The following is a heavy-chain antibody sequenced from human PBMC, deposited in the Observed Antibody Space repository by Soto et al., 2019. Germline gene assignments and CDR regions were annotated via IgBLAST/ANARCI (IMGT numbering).Heavy chain of an antibody. V-gene: IGHV4-39*01. D-gene: IGHD4-17*01. J-gene: IGHJ2*01. CDR2: IYYSGST. CDR1: GGSISSSSYY. Sequence: SLTCTVSGGSISSSSYYWGWIRQPPGKGLEWIGSIYYSGSTYYNPSLKSRVTISVDTSKNQFSLKLSSVTAADTAVYYCASSGTDYGDYHWYFDLWGRGTPVTVSS. CDR3: ASSGTDYGDYHWYFDL.